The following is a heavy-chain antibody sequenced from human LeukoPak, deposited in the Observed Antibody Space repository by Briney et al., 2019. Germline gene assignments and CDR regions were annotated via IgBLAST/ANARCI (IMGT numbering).Heavy chain of an antibody. CDR3: PTIRGYSSSWPFDY. D-gene: IGHD6-13*01. J-gene: IGHJ4*02. CDR1: GFTFSNAW. V-gene: IGHV3-15*01. CDR2: IKSKTDGGTT. Sequence: GGSLRLSCAASGFTFSNAWMSWVRQAPGKGLEWIGRIKSKTDGGTTDYAAPVKGRFTISRDDSKNTLYLQMNSLKTEDTAVYYCPTIRGYSSSWPFDYWARESWSPSPQ.